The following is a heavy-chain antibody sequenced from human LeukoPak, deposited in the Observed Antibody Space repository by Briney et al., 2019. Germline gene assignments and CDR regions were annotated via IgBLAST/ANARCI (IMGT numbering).Heavy chain of an antibody. V-gene: IGHV4-59*12. J-gene: IGHJ3*02. D-gene: IGHD5-18*01. Sequence: PSETLSLTCSVSGGSTTGYFWTWIRQPPGKGPEWIGYVYYKGDTSYSPSLDSRVSISVDTSKKQFSLKLNSVTAADTAVYYCAKDRSDTAMVIGAFDIWGQGTMVTVSS. CDR2: VYYKGDT. CDR1: GGSTTGYF. CDR3: AKDRSDTAMVIGAFDI.